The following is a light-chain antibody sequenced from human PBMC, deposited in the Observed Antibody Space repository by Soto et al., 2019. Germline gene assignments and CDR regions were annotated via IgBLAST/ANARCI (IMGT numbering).Light chain of an antibody. Sequence: QMTKSPSSLSASVGDRVTITCRASQSISSYLNWYQQKPGKAPKLLIYAASSLQSGVPSRFSGSGSGTEFTLTISSLQSEDFAVYYCQQYNNWPFTFGQGTRLEIK. V-gene: IGKV1-39*01. CDR1: QSISSY. CDR2: AAS. CDR3: QQYNNWPFT. J-gene: IGKJ5*01.